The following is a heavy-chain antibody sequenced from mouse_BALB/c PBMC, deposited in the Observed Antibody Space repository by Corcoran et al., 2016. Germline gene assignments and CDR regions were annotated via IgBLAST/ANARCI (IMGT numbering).Heavy chain of an antibody. Sequence: QIQLVQSGPELKKPGETVKISCKASGYTFTNYGMNWVKQAPGKGLKWMGWINTYTGEPTYADDFKGRFAFSLETSASTAYLQINNLKNEDTATYFCARRTARATSAWFAYWGQGTLVTVSA. CDR1: GYTFTNYG. CDR3: ARRTARATSAWFAY. J-gene: IGHJ3*01. V-gene: IGHV9-3-1*01. CDR2: INTYTGEP. D-gene: IGHD3-2*01.